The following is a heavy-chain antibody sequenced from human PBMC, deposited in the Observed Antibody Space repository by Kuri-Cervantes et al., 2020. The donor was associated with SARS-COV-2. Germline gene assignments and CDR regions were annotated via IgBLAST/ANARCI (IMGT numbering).Heavy chain of an antibody. D-gene: IGHD2-21*01. CDR2: ISSNGGST. CDR1: GFTFSSYA. V-gene: IGHV3-64*04. CDR3: AREGCGGDCYDY. Sequence: GGSLRLSCSASGFTFSSYAMHWVRQAPGKGLEYASAISSNGGSTNYADSVKGRFTISRDNAKNSLYLQMNSLRAEDTAVYYCAREGCGGDCYDYWGQGTLVVASS. J-gene: IGHJ4*02.